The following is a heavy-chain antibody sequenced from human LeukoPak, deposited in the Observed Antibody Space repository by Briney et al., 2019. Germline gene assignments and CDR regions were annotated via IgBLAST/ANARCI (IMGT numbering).Heavy chain of an antibody. D-gene: IGHD3-9*01. CDR3: AREGYDILTGYHYGQNWFDP. CDR2: IIPIFGTA. J-gene: IGHJ5*02. CDR1: GGTFSSYA. Sequence: SVKVSCKASGGTFSSYAISWVRQAPGQGLEWMGGIIPIFGTANYAQKFQGRVTITADESTSTAYMELSSLRSEDTAVYYCAREGYDILTGYHYGQNWFDPWGQGTLDTVSS. V-gene: IGHV1-69*13.